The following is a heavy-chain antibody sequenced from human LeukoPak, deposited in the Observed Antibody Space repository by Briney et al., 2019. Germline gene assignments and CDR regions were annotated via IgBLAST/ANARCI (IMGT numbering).Heavy chain of an antibody. Sequence: GESLKISCKGSGYSFTSYWIGWVRQMPGKGLEWMGIVYPGDSDTRYSPSFQGQVTISADKSISTAYLQWSSLKASDTAMYYCARYSSGSYYYYGIDVWGQGTTVTVSS. CDR2: VYPGDSDT. V-gene: IGHV5-51*01. D-gene: IGHD6-19*01. CDR3: ARYSSGSYYYYGIDV. J-gene: IGHJ6*02. CDR1: GYSFTSYW.